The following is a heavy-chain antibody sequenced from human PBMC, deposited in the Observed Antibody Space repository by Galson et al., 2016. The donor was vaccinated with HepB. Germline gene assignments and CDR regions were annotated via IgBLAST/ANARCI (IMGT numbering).Heavy chain of an antibody. CDR3: VRDHDWAFDQ. J-gene: IGHJ4*02. CDR1: GFTFSDYA. V-gene: IGHV3-48*01. CDR2: NSRENNRI. D-gene: IGHD3-9*01. Sequence: LRLSCAASGFTFSDYAMNWVRQAPGKGLEWISHNSRENNRIDYADSVKGRFTVFRDNGKNSLYLQMNSLRVEDTAVYYCVRDHDWAFDQWGRGSLVTVSS.